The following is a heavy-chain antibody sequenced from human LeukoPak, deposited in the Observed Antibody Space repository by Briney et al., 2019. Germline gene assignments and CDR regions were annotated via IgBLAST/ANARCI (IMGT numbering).Heavy chain of an antibody. J-gene: IGHJ6*03. Sequence: GASVKVSCKTSGYTFTSYGISWVRQAPGQGLEWMGWISAYNGNTNYAQKLQGRVTMTTDTSTSTAYMELRSLRSDDTAVYYCARDISESVSFYDSDYYYYMDVWGKGTTVTVSS. CDR2: ISAYNGNT. CDR1: GYTFTSYG. CDR3: ARDISESVSFYDSDYYYYMDV. D-gene: IGHD3-3*01. V-gene: IGHV1-18*01.